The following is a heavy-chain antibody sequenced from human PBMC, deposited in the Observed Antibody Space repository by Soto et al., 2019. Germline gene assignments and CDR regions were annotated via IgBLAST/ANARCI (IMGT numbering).Heavy chain of an antibody. J-gene: IGHJ5*02. V-gene: IGHV5-51*01. Sequence: GESLKISCKGSGYSFTSYWIGWVRQMPGKGLEWMGIIYPGDSDTRYSPSFQGQATISADKSISTAYLQWSSLKASDTAMYYCAILHRTYGGNSGNWFDPWGQGTLVTVSS. CDR2: IYPGDSDT. CDR1: GYSFTSYW. D-gene: IGHD4-17*01. CDR3: AILHRTYGGNSGNWFDP.